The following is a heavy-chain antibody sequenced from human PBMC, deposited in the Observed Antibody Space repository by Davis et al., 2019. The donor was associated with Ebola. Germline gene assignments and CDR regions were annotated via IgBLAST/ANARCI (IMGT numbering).Heavy chain of an antibody. D-gene: IGHD6-13*01. CDR2: ISPLSGNT. CDR1: VYTFSHYG. Sequence: ASSVNVSRMASVYTFSHYGINWVRQAPGQALEWMEWISPLSGNTNYALKFRDRFTMTTDTSTNTAYMELRSLTFDDTATYYCARDEDHSNWYAIDYWGQGGLVTVSS. J-gene: IGHJ4*02. CDR3: ARDEDHSNWYAIDY. V-gene: IGHV1-18*01.